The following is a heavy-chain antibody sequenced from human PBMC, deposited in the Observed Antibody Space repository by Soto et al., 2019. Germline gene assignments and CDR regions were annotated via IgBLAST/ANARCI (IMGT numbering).Heavy chain of an antibody. J-gene: IGHJ5*02. Sequence: PSETLSLTCAVSGGSISSGGYSWSWIRQPPGKGLEWIGYIYHSGSTYYNPSLKSRVTISVDRSKNQFSLKLSSVTAADTAVYYCARAAARITMVRGGYNWFDPWGQGTPVTVS. D-gene: IGHD3-10*01. V-gene: IGHV4-30-2*01. CDR3: ARAAARITMVRGGYNWFDP. CDR2: IYHSGST. CDR1: GGSISSGGYS.